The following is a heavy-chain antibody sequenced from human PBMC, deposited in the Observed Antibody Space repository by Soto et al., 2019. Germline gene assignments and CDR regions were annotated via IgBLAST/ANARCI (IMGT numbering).Heavy chain of an antibody. J-gene: IGHJ5*02. D-gene: IGHD2-2*01. CDR3: ARKSSTSSWFDP. Sequence: ASVKVSCKASGYTFFNYGISWVRQAPGQGLEWMGWISGYNGNTNYAQKFQARVTMTTDTSTRTAYMELRSLRSDDTALYYCARKSSTSSWFDPWAREPWSPSPQ. V-gene: IGHV1-18*01. CDR1: GYTFFNYG. CDR2: ISGYNGNT.